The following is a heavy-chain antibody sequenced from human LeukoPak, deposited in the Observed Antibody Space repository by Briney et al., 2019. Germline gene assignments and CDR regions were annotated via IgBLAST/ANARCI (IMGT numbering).Heavy chain of an antibody. CDR2: ISWNSGSI. D-gene: IGHD6-13*01. CDR1: GFTFDDYA. CDR3: ARAASSWYQYYFDY. V-gene: IGHV3-9*01. Sequence: GGSLRLSCAASGFTFDDYAMHWVRQAPGKGLEWVSGISWNSGSIGYADSVKGRFTISRDNAKNSLYLQMNSLRAEDTAVYYCARAASSWYQYYFDYWGQGTLVTVSS. J-gene: IGHJ4*02.